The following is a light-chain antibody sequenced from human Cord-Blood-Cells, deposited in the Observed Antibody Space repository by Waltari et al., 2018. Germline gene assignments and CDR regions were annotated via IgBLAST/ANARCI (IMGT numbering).Light chain of an antibody. CDR2: DVS. V-gene: IGLV2-11*01. J-gene: IGLJ2*01. Sequence: QSALTQHRSAFGFPGPSVTISCSRTSRDVGGSNYVYCYQQHPGKAPKLMIYDVSKRPSGVPDRFSGSKSGNTASLTISGLQAEADADYYCCSYAGSYTFHVLFGGGTKLTVL. CDR1: SRDVGGSNY. CDR3: CSYAGSYTFHVL.